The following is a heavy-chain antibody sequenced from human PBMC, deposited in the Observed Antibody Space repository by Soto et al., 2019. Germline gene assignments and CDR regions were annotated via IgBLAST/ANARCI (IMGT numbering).Heavy chain of an antibody. D-gene: IGHD2-15*01. CDR3: TRLVVVATSGYVGFDH. CDR1: CGSIFSSDYY. CDR2: ISYTGST. V-gene: IGHV4-39*01. J-gene: IGHJ4*02. Sequence: SETLSLTCSVSCGSIFSSDYYWGWIRQAPGKGLEWIGSISYTGSTLHNPSLRSRVTISVDTPKSQFSLKLTSVTATDTAMYYCTRLVVVATSGYVGFDHWGQGTLVTVSS.